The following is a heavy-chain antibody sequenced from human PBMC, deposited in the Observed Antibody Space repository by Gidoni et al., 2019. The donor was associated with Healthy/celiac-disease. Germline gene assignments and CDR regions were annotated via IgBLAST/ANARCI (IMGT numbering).Heavy chain of an antibody. D-gene: IGHD2-15*01. CDR3: AKEVVEGRYYYYYGMDV. Sequence: VQLLESGGGLVQPGGSLRLSCAASGFTFSSYAMSWVRQAPGKGLEWVSAISGSGGSTYYADSVKGRFTISRDNSKNTLYLQMNSLRAEDTAVYYCAKEVVEGRYYYYYGMDVWGQGTTVTVSS. CDR2: ISGSGGST. V-gene: IGHV3-23*01. CDR1: GFTFSSYA. J-gene: IGHJ6*02.